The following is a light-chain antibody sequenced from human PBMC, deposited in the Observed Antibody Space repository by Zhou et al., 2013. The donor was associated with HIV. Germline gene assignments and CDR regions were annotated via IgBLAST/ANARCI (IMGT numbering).Light chain of an antibody. J-gene: IGKJ2*03. Sequence: DIHMTQSPSTLSASVGDRVTITCRASQSITSWLAWYQQKPGKAPKLLIYAASTLQKGVPSRFTGSGSGTDFTLTISSLQPEDVGVYYCMQGTHWPYSFGQGTKLEI. V-gene: IGKV1-5*01. CDR2: AAS. CDR1: QSITSW. CDR3: MQGTHWPYS.